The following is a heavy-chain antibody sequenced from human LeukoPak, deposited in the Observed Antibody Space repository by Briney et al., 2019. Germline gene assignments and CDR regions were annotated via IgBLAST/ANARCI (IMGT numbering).Heavy chain of an antibody. CDR2: IYYSGST. V-gene: IGHV4-39*01. CDR1: GGSISSSSYY. CDR3: ARVSWPYCGGDCYPGLWD. D-gene: IGHD2-21*01. J-gene: IGHJ4*02. Sequence: SETLSLTCTVSGGSISSSSYYWGWIRQPPGKGLEWIGSIYYSGSTYYKPSLKSRVTISVDTSKNQFSLKLSSVTAADTAVYYCARVSWPYCGGDCYPGLWDWGQGTLVTVSS.